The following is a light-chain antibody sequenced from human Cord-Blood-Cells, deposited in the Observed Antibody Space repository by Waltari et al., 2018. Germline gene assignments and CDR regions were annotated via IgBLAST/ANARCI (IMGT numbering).Light chain of an antibody. J-gene: IGKJ1*01. V-gene: IGKV1-NL1*01. CDR2: AAS. CDR1: QDISNS. CDR3: QQYYSTPT. Sequence: DIQMTQSPSSLSASVGDRVTITCRASQDISNSLAWYQQKPGKAPKLLLYAASRLESGVPSRFSGSGSGTDYTLTISSLQPEDFATYYCQQYYSTPTFGQGTKVEIK.